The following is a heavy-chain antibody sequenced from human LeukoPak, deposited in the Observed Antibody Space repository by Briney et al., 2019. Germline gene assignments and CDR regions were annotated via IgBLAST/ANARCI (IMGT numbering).Heavy chain of an antibody. V-gene: IGHV3-23*01. D-gene: IGHD2-2*01. CDR1: GFTFSNYA. CDR2: ISGSGGST. Sequence: GGSLRLSCAASGFTFSNYAMSWVRQAPGKGLEWVSAISGSGGSTYYADSVRGRFTISRDHSKNTLYLQMNSLRAEDTAVYYCAKDVFDLLPYCSSTSCYLGDWGQGTLVTVPS. J-gene: IGHJ1*01. CDR3: AKDVFDLLPYCSSTSCYLGD.